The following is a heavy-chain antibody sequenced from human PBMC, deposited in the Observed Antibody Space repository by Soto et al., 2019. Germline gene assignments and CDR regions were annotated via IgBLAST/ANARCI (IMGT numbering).Heavy chain of an antibody. J-gene: IGHJ2*01. CDR1: GFTFSSYW. V-gene: IGHV3-7*05. Sequence: LSLTCAASGFTFSSYWMSWVRQAPGKGLEWVANIKQDGSEKYYVDSVKGRFTISRDNAKNSLYLQMNSLRAEDTAVYYCARDLGYSYGYNWYFDLWGRGTLVTVSS. D-gene: IGHD5-18*01. CDR2: IKQDGSEK. CDR3: ARDLGYSYGYNWYFDL.